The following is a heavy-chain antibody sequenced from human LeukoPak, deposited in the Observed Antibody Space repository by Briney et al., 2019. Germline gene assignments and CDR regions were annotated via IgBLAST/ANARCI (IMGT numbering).Heavy chain of an antibody. Sequence: GGSLRLSCAASGFTFSSYWMHWVRQAPGKGLVWVSRINSDGSSTSYADSVKGRFTISRDNAKNTLYLQMNSLRAEDTAVYYCAVSGAAAPKGGLLNYWGQGTLVTVSS. CDR3: AVSGAAAPKGGLLNY. CDR2: INSDGSST. V-gene: IGHV3-74*01. CDR1: GFTFSSYW. J-gene: IGHJ4*02. D-gene: IGHD2-2*01.